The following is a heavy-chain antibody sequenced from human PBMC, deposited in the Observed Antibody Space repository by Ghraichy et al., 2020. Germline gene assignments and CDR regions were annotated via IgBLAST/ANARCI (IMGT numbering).Heavy chain of an antibody. CDR1: GFTFSSYS. Sequence: GGSLRLSCAASGFTFSSYSMNWVRQAPGKGLEWLSYISSSSSTIYYADSVKGRFTISRDNAKKSLSMQLNNLRDEDTALYYCAREYSSSLDLLDFRGQGTLVSVSS. V-gene: IGHV3-48*02. D-gene: IGHD6-13*01. J-gene: IGHJ4*02. CDR2: ISSSSSTI. CDR3: AREYSSSLDLLDF.